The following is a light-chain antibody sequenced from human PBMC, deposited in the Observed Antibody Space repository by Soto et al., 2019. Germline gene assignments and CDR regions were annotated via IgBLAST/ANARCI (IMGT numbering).Light chain of an antibody. CDR3: QKYNSAPNT. V-gene: IGKV1-27*01. Sequence: DIQMTQSPSSLSASVGDRVTITCRTSQDISNHLAWYQQKPGKVPKLLIYGASKSQTGVHFRFIGSGSGTLFTLTISSLQPEDVATYYCQKYNSAPNTFGQGTRLEIK. CDR1: QDISNH. CDR2: GAS. J-gene: IGKJ2*01.